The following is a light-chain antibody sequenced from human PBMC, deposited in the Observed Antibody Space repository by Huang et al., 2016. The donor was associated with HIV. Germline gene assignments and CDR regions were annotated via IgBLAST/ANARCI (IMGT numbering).Light chain of an antibody. V-gene: IGKV3-11*01. CDR1: QSISRY. J-gene: IGKJ1*01. CDR3: QQRSNWPPTT. CDR2: DAP. Sequence: EVVLTQSPATLYLSPGERATLSCRASQSISRYLSWYQHKPGQAPRLLMYDAPNRATGIPARFSGSGSGTDFTLTISSLEPEDFAVYYCQQRSNWPPTTFGQGTKVEIK.